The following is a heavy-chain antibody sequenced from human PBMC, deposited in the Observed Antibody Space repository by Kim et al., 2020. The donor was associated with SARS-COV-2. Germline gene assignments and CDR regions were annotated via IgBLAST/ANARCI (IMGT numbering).Heavy chain of an antibody. CDR2: IDHSGST. V-gene: IGHV4-30-4*01. Sequence: SGTLSLTCSVSGVSTRTSDSYWTWIRQPPGKGLEWVGYIDHSGSTHYNPSLKSRIMISMDTSENQFALQMNSVTAADTAIYYCAKRITSFRWCDTWGQGTLVTVSS. D-gene: IGHD3-16*01. CDR1: GVSTRTSDSY. CDR3: AKRITSFRWCDT. J-gene: IGHJ5*02.